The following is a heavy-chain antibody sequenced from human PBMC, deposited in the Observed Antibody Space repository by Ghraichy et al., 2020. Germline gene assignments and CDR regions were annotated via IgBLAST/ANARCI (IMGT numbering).Heavy chain of an antibody. V-gene: IGHV3-23*01. CDR3: AKGPYIYYFDY. D-gene: IGHD2-2*02. CDR1: GFTFSNYA. CDR2: ISNGGDST. J-gene: IGHJ4*02. Sequence: GGSLRLSCSASGFTFSNYALTWVRQAPGKGLEWVSVISNGGDSTYYAGSVKGRFTISRDNSKNTLYLKMNRLRAEDTAVYYCAKGPYIYYFDYWGQGTLVTVSS.